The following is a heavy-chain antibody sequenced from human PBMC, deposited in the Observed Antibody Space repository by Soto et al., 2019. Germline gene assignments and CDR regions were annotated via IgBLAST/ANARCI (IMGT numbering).Heavy chain of an antibody. Sequence: ETLSLTCAVSSSSISGGFYWAWIRQPPGKGLEWIGNIYHSGSAQYNPSLKSRVTMAVDTPTNNFSLRLTSVTAAVSAAYYCARVTIFEYWFDPWGQVILVSVS. D-gene: IGHD3-3*01. CDR1: SSSISGGFY. V-gene: IGHV4-38-2*01. J-gene: IGHJ5*02. CDR3: ARVTIFEYWFDP. CDR2: IYHSGSA.